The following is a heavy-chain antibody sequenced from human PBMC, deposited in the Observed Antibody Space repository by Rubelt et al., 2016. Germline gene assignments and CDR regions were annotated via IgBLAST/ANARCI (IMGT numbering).Heavy chain of an antibody. D-gene: IGHD3-22*01. CDR1: GYTFAGHY. CDR3: ARDGYYDSSGYSPIDY. J-gene: IGHJ4*02. V-gene: IGHV1-18*04. Sequence: QLVQSGAEVKKPGASVKVSCKASGYTFAGHYMHWVRQAPGQGLEWMGWISAYNGNTNYAQKLQGRVTMTTDTSTSTAYMELRSLRSDDTAVYYCARDGYYDSSGYSPIDYWGQGTLVTVSS. CDR2: ISAYNGNT.